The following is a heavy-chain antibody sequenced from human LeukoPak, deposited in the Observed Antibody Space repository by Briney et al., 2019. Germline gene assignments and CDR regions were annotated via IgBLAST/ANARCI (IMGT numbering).Heavy chain of an antibody. CDR1: GGSISSSSYY. D-gene: IGHD3-3*01. J-gene: IGHJ4*02. V-gene: IGHV4-39*01. CDR2: IYYSGST. CDR3: AIYDFWSDGTYCFDY. Sequence: NASETLSLTCTVSGGSISSSSYYWGWIRQPPGKGLEWIGSIYYSGSTYYNPSLKSRVTISVDTSKNQFSLKLSSVTAADTAVYYCAIYDFWSDGTYCFDYWGQGTLVTVSS.